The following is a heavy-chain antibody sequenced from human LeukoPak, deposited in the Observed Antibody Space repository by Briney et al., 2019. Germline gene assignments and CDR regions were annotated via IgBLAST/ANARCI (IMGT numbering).Heavy chain of an antibody. CDR3: ARGPLNSWYFYSDY. CDR1: GYTFTSYG. V-gene: IGHV1-18*01. D-gene: IGHD6-13*01. Sequence: ASVKVSCKASGYTFTSYGISWVRQAPGQGLEWMGWISAYNGNTNYAQKLQGRVTMTTDISTSTAYMELRSLRSDDTAVYYCARGPLNSWYFYSDYWGQGTLVNVSS. J-gene: IGHJ4*02. CDR2: ISAYNGNT.